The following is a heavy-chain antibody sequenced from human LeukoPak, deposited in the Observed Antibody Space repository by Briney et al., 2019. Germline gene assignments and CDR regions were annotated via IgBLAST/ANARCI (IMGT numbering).Heavy chain of an antibody. CDR3: ARGIYGDSGAFDY. J-gene: IGHJ4*02. CDR1: GFTFSSYN. D-gene: IGHD4-17*01. CDR2: IESDERRT. Sequence: GGSLRLSCAASGFTFSSYNIHWVRQPPGRGLVWVSRIESDERRTKYADSVAGRFTISRDHAKNTVYLQMNSLTDEDTAVYYCARGIYGDSGAFDYWGQGALVTVSS. V-gene: IGHV3-74*01.